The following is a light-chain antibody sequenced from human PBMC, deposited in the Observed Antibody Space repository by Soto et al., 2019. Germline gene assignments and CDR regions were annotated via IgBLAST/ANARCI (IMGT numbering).Light chain of an antibody. J-gene: IGLJ3*02. V-gene: IGLV1-44*01. CDR2: SNN. Sequence: QPVLTQAPSASGTPGQRVTISCSGSSSNIGSNTVNWYQQLPGTAPKLLIYSNNQRPSGVPDRSSGSKSGTSASLAISGLQSEDEADYYCAAWDDSLNGWVFGGGTKLIVL. CDR3: AAWDDSLNGWV. CDR1: SSNIGSNT.